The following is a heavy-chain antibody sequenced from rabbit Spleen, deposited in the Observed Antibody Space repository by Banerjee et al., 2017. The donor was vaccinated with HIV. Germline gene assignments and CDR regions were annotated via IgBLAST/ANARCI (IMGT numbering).Heavy chain of an antibody. D-gene: IGHD1-1*01. Sequence: QDHLVESGGGLVQPGGSLKLSCKASAFDFSSGGVSWVRQAPGKGLEWIGYIDPVFGSTYYASWVNGRFTISSHNAQNTLYLQLNSLTAADTATYFCVRGASSSGYYSLWGPGTLVTVS. CDR1: AFDFSSGG. CDR3: VRGASSSGYYSL. V-gene: IGHV1S47*01. J-gene: IGHJ4*01. CDR2: IDPVFGST.